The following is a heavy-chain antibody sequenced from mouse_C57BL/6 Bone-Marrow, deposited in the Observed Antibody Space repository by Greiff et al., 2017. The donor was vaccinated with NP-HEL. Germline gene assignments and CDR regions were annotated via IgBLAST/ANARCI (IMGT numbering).Heavy chain of an antibody. CDR2: IYPGGGYT. CDR1: GYTFTNYW. CDR3: AREDYYGSSDPAWFAY. J-gene: IGHJ3*01. Sequence: QVQLQQSGAELVRPGTSVKMSCKASGYTFTNYWIGWAKQRPGHGLEWIGDIYPGGGYTNYNEKFKGKATLTADKSSSTAYMQFSSLTSEVSAIDYGAREDYYGSSDPAWFAYWGQGTLVTVSA. V-gene: IGHV1-63*01. D-gene: IGHD1-1*01.